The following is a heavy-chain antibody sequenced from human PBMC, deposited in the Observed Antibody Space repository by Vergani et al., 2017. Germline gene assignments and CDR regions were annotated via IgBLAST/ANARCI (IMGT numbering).Heavy chain of an antibody. CDR1: GFTFIMHA. Sequence: EVQLLESGGDLVQPGGSLRLSCAASGFTFIMHAMSWVRQAPGKGLEWVSTLSASDRRTHDADALKGRFTISRDNSKHTLYLQMNSLRVEDTAVYYCGRGSDNYNWCQGTLVTVSS. J-gene: IGHJ4*02. D-gene: IGHD5-24*01. CDR3: GRGSDNYN. V-gene: IGHV3-23*01. CDR2: LSASDRRT.